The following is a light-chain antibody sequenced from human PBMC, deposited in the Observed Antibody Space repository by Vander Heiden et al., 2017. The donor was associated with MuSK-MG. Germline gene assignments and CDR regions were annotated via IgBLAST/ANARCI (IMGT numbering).Light chain of an antibody. V-gene: IGLV2-14*01. CDR2: EVS. J-gene: IGLJ1*01. Sequence: QSALTQPASVSGSPGQSITISCTGTSSDVGAYNYVSWYQQHPGKAPKLIIYEVSNRPSGVSNRFSGSKSGSAASLTISGLQAEDEADYYCLSYTNTDTPYVFGTGTTVTVL. CDR3: LSYTNTDTPYV. CDR1: SSDVGAYNY.